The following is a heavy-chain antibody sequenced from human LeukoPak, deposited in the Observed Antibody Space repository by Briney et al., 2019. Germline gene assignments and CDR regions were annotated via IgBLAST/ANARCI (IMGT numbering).Heavy chain of an antibody. D-gene: IGHD6-13*01. V-gene: IGHV4-59*01. J-gene: IGHJ5*02. CDR3: ASSSWYGWFDP. CDR1: GGSFSGYY. Sequence: SSETLSLTCAVYGGSFSGYYWSWIRQPPGKGLEWIGYIYYSGSTNYNPSLKSRVTISVDTSKNQFSLKLNSVTAADTAVYYCASSSWYGWFDPWGQGTLVTVSS. CDR2: IYYSGST.